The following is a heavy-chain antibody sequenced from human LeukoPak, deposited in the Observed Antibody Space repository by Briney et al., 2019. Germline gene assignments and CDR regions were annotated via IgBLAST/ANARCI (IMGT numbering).Heavy chain of an antibody. J-gene: IGHJ4*02. V-gene: IGHV1-69*04. CDR2: IIPIIGTP. CDR3: ARAGGSSWYVSLYY. Sequence: GSSVKVSCKASGGTFSSNVISWVRQAPGQGLEWTGRIIPIIGTPDYAQKFQGRVTITADKSTNTAYMELTSLKSDDTAVYYCARAGGSSWYVSLYYWGQGTLVTVSS. D-gene: IGHD6-13*01. CDR1: GGTFSSNV.